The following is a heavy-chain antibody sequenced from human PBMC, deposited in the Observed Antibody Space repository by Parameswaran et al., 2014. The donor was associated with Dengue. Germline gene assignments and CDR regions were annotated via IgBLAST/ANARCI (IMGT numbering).Heavy chain of an antibody. J-gene: IGHJ3*02. CDR3: ARGIAVTDDAFDI. CDR2: MNPNSGNT. V-gene: IGHV1-8*01. D-gene: IGHD6-19*01. Sequence: WVRQAPGQGLEWMGWMNPNSGNTGYAQKFQGRVTMTRNTSISTAYMELSSLRSEDTAVYYCARGIAVTDDAFDIWGQGTMVTVSS.